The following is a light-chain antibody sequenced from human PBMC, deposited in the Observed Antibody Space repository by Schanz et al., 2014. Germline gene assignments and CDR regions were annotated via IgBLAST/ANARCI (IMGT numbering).Light chain of an antibody. CDR1: SSDVGGYNY. CDR2: EGS. J-gene: IGLJ2*01. V-gene: IGLV2-8*01. Sequence: QSALTQPPSASGSPGQSVAISCTGTSSDVGGYNYVSWYQQHPGKAPKLMIYEGSKRPSGVPDRFSGSKSGNTASLTVSGLQVEDEADYYCAAWDDSLNGRVFGGGTKLTVL. CDR3: AAWDDSLNGRV.